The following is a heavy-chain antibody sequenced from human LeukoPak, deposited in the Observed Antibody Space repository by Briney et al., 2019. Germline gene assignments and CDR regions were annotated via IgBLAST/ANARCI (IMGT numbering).Heavy chain of an antibody. CDR3: ARDYRGYYYYYYMDV. D-gene: IGHD4-11*01. CDR1: GFTFSSYE. V-gene: IGHV3-48*03. J-gene: IGHJ6*03. CDR2: ISSSGSTI. Sequence: GGSLRLSCAASGFTFSSYEMNWVRQAPGKGLEWVSYISSSGSTIYYADSVKGRFTISRDNAENSLYLQMNSLRVEDTAVYYCARDYRGYYYYYYMDVWGKGTTVTISS.